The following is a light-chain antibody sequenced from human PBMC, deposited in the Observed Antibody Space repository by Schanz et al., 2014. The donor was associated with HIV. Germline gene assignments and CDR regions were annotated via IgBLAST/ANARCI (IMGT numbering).Light chain of an antibody. J-gene: IGLJ3*02. CDR2: NNN. CDR3: AAWDDSLSGRV. V-gene: IGLV1-40*01. CDR1: SSNIGAGYD. Sequence: QSVLTQPPSVSGAPWQRVTISCTGTSSNIGAGYDVHWYQQIPGTAPKLLIYNNNIRPSGVPDRFSGSKSGTSASLAISGLRSEDEADYYCAAWDDSLSGRVFGGGTKLTVL.